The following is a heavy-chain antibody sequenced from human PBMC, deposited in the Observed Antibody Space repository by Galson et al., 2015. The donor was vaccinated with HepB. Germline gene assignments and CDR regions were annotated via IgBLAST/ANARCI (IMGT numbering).Heavy chain of an antibody. CDR2: IYTGGST. Sequence: LRLSCAPSAFTVSNNYMSWVRQAPGKGLEWVSVIYTGGSTYYADSVKGRFIISRDNSKNTLYLQMNSLRAEDTAVYYCARDYGRPEGYWGQGTLVIVSS. V-gene: IGHV3-66*01. CDR1: AFTVSNNY. CDR3: ARDYGRPEGY. J-gene: IGHJ4*02. D-gene: IGHD1-14*01.